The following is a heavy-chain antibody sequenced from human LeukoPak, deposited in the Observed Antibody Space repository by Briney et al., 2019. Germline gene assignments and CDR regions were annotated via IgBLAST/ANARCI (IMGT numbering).Heavy chain of an antibody. Sequence: GGSLRLSCAASGLTFSSHWMHWVRQAPGKGLVWVSRITNDGSSTTYADSVKGRFTISRDDAKSSLYLQMNSLRAEDTAIYYCAKVPRQHDNWFDPWGQGTLVTVSS. J-gene: IGHJ5*02. V-gene: IGHV3-74*01. CDR3: AKVPRQHDNWFDP. CDR2: ITNDGSST. D-gene: IGHD3-9*01. CDR1: GLTFSSHW.